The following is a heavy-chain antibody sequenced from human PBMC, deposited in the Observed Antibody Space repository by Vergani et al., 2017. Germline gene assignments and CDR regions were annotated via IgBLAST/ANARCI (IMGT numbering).Heavy chain of an antibody. CDR2: INHSGGT. Sequence: QVQLQQWGAGLLKPSETLSLTCAVYGGSFSGYYWSWIRQPPGKGLEWIGEINHSGGTNYNPSLKSRVTISVDTSKNQFSLKLSSVTAADTAVYYCARRPYYYDSSGYSKYYYCGMDGWGQGTTVSVSS. J-gene: IGHJ6*02. V-gene: IGHV4-34*01. CDR3: ARRPYYYDSSGYSKYYYCGMDG. CDR1: GGSFSGYY. D-gene: IGHD3-22*01.